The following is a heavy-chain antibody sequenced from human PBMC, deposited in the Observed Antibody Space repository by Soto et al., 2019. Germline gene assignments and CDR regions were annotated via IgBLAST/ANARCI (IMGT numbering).Heavy chain of an antibody. V-gene: IGHV4-34*01. Sequence: PSETLSLTCAVYGGSFSGYYWSWIRQPPGKGLEWIGEINHSGSTNYNPSLKSRVTISVDTSKNQFSLKLSSVTAADTAVYYCARVGGKLIAIMVYAIRGAFDIWGQGTMVTVSS. J-gene: IGHJ3*02. CDR2: INHSGST. D-gene: IGHD2-8*01. CDR1: GGSFSGYY. CDR3: ARVGGKLIAIMVYAIRGAFDI.